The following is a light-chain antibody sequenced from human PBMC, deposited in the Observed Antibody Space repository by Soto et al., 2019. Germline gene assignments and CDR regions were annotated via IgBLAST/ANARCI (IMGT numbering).Light chain of an antibody. CDR1: QSVNSN. CDR2: GAS. Sequence: EIVMTQSAATLSVSPGERATLSCRASQSVNSNLAWYQQKPGQAPRLLIYGASTRATGIPARFSDSESGTEFPLTISSLQSEDVAVYYCLQYNNWLWTFGQGTKVEIK. J-gene: IGKJ1*01. CDR3: LQYNNWLWT. V-gene: IGKV3-15*01.